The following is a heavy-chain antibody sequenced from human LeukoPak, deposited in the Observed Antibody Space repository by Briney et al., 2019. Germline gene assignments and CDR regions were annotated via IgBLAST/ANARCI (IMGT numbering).Heavy chain of an antibody. D-gene: IGHD3-10*01. CDR1: GYSFTSYW. CDR2: IYPGDSDT. Sequence: GESLKISCKGSGYSFTSYWIGWVRQMPGKGLEWMGIIYPGDSDTRYSPSFQGQVTISADKSISTAYLQWSSLKASDTAMYYCARAGYYGSGSEGEFDYWGQGTLVTVSS. CDR3: ARAGYYGSGSEGEFDY. V-gene: IGHV5-51*01. J-gene: IGHJ4*02.